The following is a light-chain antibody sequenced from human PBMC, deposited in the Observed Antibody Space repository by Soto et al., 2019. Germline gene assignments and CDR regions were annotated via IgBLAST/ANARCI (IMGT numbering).Light chain of an antibody. CDR1: QSVSSSY. V-gene: IGKV3-20*01. CDR3: QQYGSSRT. Sequence: EIVLTQSPGTLSLSPGERATLSCRASQSVSSSYLAWYQQKPGQAPRLLIYGASSRATGIPDRFSGSGSGTDFTLTISRLEPEDFAVYYCQQYGSSRTFAQGTKVDIK. CDR2: GAS. J-gene: IGKJ1*01.